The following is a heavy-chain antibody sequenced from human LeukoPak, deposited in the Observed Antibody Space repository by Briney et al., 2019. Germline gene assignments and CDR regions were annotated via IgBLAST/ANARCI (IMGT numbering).Heavy chain of an antibody. CDR1: GFTFDDYA. V-gene: IGHV3-9*01. D-gene: IGHD6-19*01. CDR3: AKDMSAGYYYGMDV. Sequence: GRSLRLSCAASGFTFDDYAMHWVRQAPGNGLEWVSGISWNSGSIGYADSVKGRFTISRDNAKNSLYLQMNSLRAEDTALYYCAKDMSAGYYYGMDVWGQGTTVTVSS. CDR2: ISWNSGSI. J-gene: IGHJ6*02.